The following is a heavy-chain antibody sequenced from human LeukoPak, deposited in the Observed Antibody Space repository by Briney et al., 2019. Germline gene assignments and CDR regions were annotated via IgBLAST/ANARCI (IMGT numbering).Heavy chain of an antibody. CDR3: ARGGSYGGYHSY. V-gene: IGHV3-30*02. CDR1: GFTFSSYG. CDR2: IRYDGSNK. Sequence: PGGSLRLSCAASGFTFSSYGMHWVRQAPGKGLEWVAFIRYDGSNKYYADSVKGRFTISRDNSKNTVHLQINSLRPEDTAVYYCARGGSYGGYHSYWGQGTLVTVSS. D-gene: IGHD4-23*01. J-gene: IGHJ4*02.